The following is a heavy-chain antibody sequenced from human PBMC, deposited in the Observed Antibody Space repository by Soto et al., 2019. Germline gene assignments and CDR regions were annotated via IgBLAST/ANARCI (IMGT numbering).Heavy chain of an antibody. CDR3: ARGEHHLFDY. V-gene: IGHV1-46*01. J-gene: IGHJ4*02. CDR2: INPNGGST. Sequence: GASVQVPCKASGYTFTRYYIHWVRQAPGQGLEWMGIINPNGGSTSYAQKFQGRVTMTRDTSTSTVYMELSSLRSEDTAVYYCARGEHHLFDYWGQGTLVTVSS. CDR1: GYTFTRYY.